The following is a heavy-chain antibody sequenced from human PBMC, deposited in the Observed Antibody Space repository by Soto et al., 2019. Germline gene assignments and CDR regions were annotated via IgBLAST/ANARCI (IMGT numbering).Heavy chain of an antibody. V-gene: IGHV3-23*01. D-gene: IGHD6-6*01. CDR1: GXTFSTYA. Sequence: QPXGSLGLSCAASGXTFSTYAMTWVRQAPGKGLEWVSCISGSGGSTYYAEYVKGLFTISRENSKNTLDLQMGGLTAEETAVYYCAKDRVSSFYYYYGMDVWGQGTTVTVSS. J-gene: IGHJ6*02. CDR2: ISGSGGST. CDR3: AKDRVSSFYYYYGMDV.